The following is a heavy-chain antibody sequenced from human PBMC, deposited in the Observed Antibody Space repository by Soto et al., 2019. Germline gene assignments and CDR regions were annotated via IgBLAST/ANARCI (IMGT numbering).Heavy chain of an antibody. D-gene: IGHD5-12*01. Sequence: EVQLLESGGGLVQPGGSLRLSCAASGFTFSSQTMSWVRQAPGNGLEWVSVISSSGSTSYTDSVEGRFTISKASSKNTLYLQLNSLRVEDTAVYYCAKGARDVDSWGQGTLVTVSS. CDR3: AKGARDVDS. CDR2: ISSSGST. CDR1: GFTFSSQT. V-gene: IGHV3-23*01. J-gene: IGHJ4*02.